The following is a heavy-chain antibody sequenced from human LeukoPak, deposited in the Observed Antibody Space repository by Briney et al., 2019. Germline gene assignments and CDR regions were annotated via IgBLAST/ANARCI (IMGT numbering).Heavy chain of an antibody. CDR2: INPNSGGT. D-gene: IGHD5-18*01. V-gene: IGHV1-2*02. CDR3: ARDRSALGYRQFDY. J-gene: IGHJ4*02. Sequence: ASVKVSCKASAYIFIDYYIHWVGQAPGQGLEWMGWINPNSGGTTYAQSFQGRVTMTRDTSISTAYMDLSRLRSDDTAVYYCARDRSALGYRQFDYWGQGTLVTVSS. CDR1: AYIFIDYY.